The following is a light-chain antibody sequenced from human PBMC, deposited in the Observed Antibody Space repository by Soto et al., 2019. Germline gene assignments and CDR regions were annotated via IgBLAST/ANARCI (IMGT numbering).Light chain of an antibody. CDR3: QQYGSSGT. CDR1: QSVSNNY. CDR2: GAS. V-gene: IGKV3-20*01. Sequence: DIVLTPSPGTLSLSPGERATLSCRASQSVSNNYLAWYQQKPGQAPRLLIYGASNRATGIPDRFSGSGSGTDFTLTSSRLEPEDFAVYYCQQYGSSGTFGHGTKVDIK. J-gene: IGKJ1*01.